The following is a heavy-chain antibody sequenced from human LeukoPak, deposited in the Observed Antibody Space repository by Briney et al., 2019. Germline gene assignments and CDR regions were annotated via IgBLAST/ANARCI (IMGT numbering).Heavy chain of an antibody. CDR1: GGSISSGGYY. CDR2: IYHSGST. CDR3: ARSDIVVVPAAKGEEH. V-gene: IGHV4-30-2*01. D-gene: IGHD2-2*01. J-gene: IGHJ1*01. Sequence: SQTLSLTCTVSGGSISSGGYYWSWIRQPPGTGLEWIGYIYHSGSTYYNPSLKSRVTISVDRSKNQFSLKLSSVTAADTAVYYCARSDIVVVPAAKGEEHWGQGTLVTVSS.